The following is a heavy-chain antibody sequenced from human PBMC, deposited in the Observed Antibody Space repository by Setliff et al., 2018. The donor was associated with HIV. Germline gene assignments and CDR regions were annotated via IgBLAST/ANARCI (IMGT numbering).Heavy chain of an antibody. CDR1: AASVGTGAYY. CDR3: ARGLRTSLVFFDS. V-gene: IGHV4-61*08. J-gene: IGHJ4*02. Sequence: NPSETLSLTCNVSAASVGTGAYYWSWIRQSPGTGLDWLGYLYYSGIIDYNPALKTGVSISIDMSTNQFSLKMSSVTAADTAVYFCARGLRTSLVFFDSWGQGILVTVSS. D-gene: IGHD2-8*01. CDR2: LYYSGII.